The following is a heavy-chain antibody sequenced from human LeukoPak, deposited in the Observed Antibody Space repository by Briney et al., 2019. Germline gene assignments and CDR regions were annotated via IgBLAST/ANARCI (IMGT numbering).Heavy chain of an antibody. J-gene: IGHJ4*02. CDR1: GFTFSSYE. CDR2: VSSSESTT. CDR3: AREPVTGPYFDC. Sequence: GGSLRLSCVASGFTFSSYEMNWVRQAPGKGLEWVSYVSSSESTTYYADSVKGRFTISRDNAKNLLYLQMNSLRVEDSAVYYCAREPVTGPYFDCWGQGTLVTVSS. D-gene: IGHD6-19*01. V-gene: IGHV3-48*03.